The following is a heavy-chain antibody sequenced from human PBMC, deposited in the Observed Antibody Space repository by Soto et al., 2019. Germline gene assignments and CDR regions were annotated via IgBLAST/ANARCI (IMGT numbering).Heavy chain of an antibody. CDR1: SGSVFSSNW. CDR3: ASHLVMAGTRGFDH. V-gene: IGHV4-4*02. Sequence: QVQLQESGPGLVKPSGTLSLTCAVSSGSVFSSNWWSWVRLPPGKGLEWIGETRNSGGANYNPSLNSRVTVPVDRSRNHIFLELSSVTAADTAVYYCASHLVMAGTRGFDHWGLGTLVTVSS. CDR2: TRNSGGA. D-gene: IGHD6-19*01. J-gene: IGHJ4*02.